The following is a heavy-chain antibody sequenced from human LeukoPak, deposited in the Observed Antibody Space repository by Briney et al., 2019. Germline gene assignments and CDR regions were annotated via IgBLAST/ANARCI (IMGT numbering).Heavy chain of an antibody. CDR3: ARDIVVVPAAMLGDAFDI. Sequence: ASVKVSCKASGYTFTSYGISWVRQAPGQGLEWMGWISADNGNTNYAQKLQGRVTMTTDTSTSTAYMELRSLRSDDTAVYYCARDIVVVPAAMLGDAFDIWGQGTMVTVSS. CDR2: ISADNGNT. CDR1: GYTFTSYG. D-gene: IGHD2-2*01. J-gene: IGHJ3*02. V-gene: IGHV1-18*01.